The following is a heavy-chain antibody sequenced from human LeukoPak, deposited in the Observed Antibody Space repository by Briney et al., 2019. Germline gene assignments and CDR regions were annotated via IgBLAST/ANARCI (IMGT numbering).Heavy chain of an antibody. CDR2: ISSSSSYI. CDR1: GFTFSSYS. V-gene: IGHV3-21*01. J-gene: IGHJ3*02. CDR3: ARDGLLEAAADAFDI. D-gene: IGHD6-13*01. Sequence: GGSLRLSCAASGFTFSSYSMNWVRQAPGKGLEWVSSISSSSSYIYYADSVKGRFTISRDNAKNSLYLQMNSLRAEDTAVYYCARDGLLEAAADAFDIWGQGTMVTVSS.